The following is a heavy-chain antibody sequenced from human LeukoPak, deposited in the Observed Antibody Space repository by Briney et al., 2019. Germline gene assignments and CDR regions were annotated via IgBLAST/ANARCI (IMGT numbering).Heavy chain of an antibody. CDR2: ISWNSGSI. CDR1: GFTFDDYA. J-gene: IGHJ4*02. D-gene: IGHD5-12*01. Sequence: PGGSLRLSCAASGFTFDDYAMHWVRQAPGKGLEWVSGISWNSGSIGYADSVKGRFTISRDSAKNSLYLQMNSLRAEDTALYYCAKGSAFIIVATIFDYWGQGTLVTVSS. V-gene: IGHV3-9*01. CDR3: AKGSAFIIVATIFDY.